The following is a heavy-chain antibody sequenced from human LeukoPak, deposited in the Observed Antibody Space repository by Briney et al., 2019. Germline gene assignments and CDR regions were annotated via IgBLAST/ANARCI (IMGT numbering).Heavy chain of an antibody. J-gene: IGHJ6*04. D-gene: IGHD3-10*01. CDR3: AKGLLLWFGES. CDR2: ISGSGGST. Sequence: GGSLRLSCAASGFTFSTYAMSWVRQAPGKGLEWVSAISGSGGSTYYADSVKGRFTISRDNSKNTLYLQMNSLRAEDTAVYYCAKGLLLWFGESWGKGTTVTISS. V-gene: IGHV3-23*01. CDR1: GFTFSTYA.